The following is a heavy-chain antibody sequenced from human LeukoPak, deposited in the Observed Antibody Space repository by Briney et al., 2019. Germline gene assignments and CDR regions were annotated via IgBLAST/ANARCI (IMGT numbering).Heavy chain of an antibody. J-gene: IGHJ4*02. CDR3: ARAIEMATISGFDY. D-gene: IGHD5-24*01. CDR2: ISYDGSNK. V-gene: IGHV3-30-3*01. CDR1: GFTFSSYA. Sequence: GGSLRLSCAASGFTFSSYAMHWVRQAPGKGLEWVAVISYDGSNKYYADSVKGRFTISRDNSKNTLYPQMNSLRAEDTAVYYCARAIEMATISGFDYWGQGTLVTVSS.